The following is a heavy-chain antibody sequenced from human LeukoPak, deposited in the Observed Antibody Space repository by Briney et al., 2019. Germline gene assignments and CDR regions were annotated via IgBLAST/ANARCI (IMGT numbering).Heavy chain of an antibody. Sequence: SETLSLTCTVSGGSISSSSYYWGWFRQPPGKGLEWIGSINYSGSTDYNSSLKSRVTISVDTSKNQFSPKLTSVTAADTAVYYCARDLTAYYYDSSGYPWGQGTLVTVSS. V-gene: IGHV4-39*07. CDR2: INYSGST. CDR3: ARDLTAYYYDSSGYP. CDR1: GGSISSSSYY. J-gene: IGHJ5*02. D-gene: IGHD3-22*01.